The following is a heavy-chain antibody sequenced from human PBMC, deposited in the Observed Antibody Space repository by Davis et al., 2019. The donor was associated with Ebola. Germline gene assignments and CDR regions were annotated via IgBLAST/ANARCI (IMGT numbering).Heavy chain of an antibody. CDR1: GFTFSSYS. Sequence: GESLKISCAASGFTFSSYSMNWVRQAPGKGLEWVSSISSSSSYIYYADSVKGRFTISRDNAKNSLYLQMNSLRAEDTAVYYCARAIHHHFDYWGQGTLVTVSS. J-gene: IGHJ4*02. V-gene: IGHV3-21*01. CDR2: ISSSSSYI. CDR3: ARAIHHHFDY. D-gene: IGHD2-21*01.